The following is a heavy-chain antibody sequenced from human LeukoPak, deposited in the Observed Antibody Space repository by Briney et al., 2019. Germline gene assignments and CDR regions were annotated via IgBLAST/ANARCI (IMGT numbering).Heavy chain of an antibody. V-gene: IGHV7-4-1*02. J-gene: IGHJ6*03. CDR2: INTNTGNP. CDR1: GYTFTSYA. CDR3: ARDHPRGRQWLVPVDYYYYYYMDV. D-gene: IGHD6-19*01. Sequence: AAVKVSCKASGYTFTSYAMNWVGQAPGQGLEWMGWINTNTGNPTYAQGFTGRFVFSLDTSVSTAYLQISSLKAEDTAVYYCARDHPRGRQWLVPVDYYYYYYMDVWGKGTTVTVSS.